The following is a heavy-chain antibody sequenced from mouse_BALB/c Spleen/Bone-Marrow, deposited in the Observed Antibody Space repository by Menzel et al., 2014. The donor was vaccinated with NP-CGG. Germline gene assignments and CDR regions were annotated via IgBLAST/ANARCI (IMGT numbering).Heavy chain of an antibody. V-gene: IGHV5-6-5*01. Sequence: EVMLVESGGGLVKPGGSLKLSCAASGFTFSSYAMSWVRQTPEKRLEWVASISRGGSTYYPDSVKGRFTISRDNARNILYLQMSSLRSEDTAMYYCARGHTYGSSYWYFDVWGEGTTVIVSS. J-gene: IGHJ1*01. CDR1: GFTFSSYA. CDR2: ISRGGST. CDR3: ARGHTYGSSYWYFDV. D-gene: IGHD1-1*01.